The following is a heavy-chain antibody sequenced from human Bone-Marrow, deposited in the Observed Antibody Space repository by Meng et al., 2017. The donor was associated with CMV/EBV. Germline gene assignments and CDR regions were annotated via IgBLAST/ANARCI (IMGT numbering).Heavy chain of an antibody. CDR1: GFTFSHYY. CDR3: VRSSGWSLFDY. CDR2: VNSNNDAT. J-gene: IGHJ4*02. V-gene: IGHV1-2*02. Sequence: QLVQSWAEMTKPGAAVQVSRTTSGFTFSHYYIHWVRQAPGQGLEWMGWVNSNNDATNYARKFQGRVSMTRDTSISTAHMELSRLMSDDTAVYYCVRSSGWSLFDYWGQGTLVTVSS. D-gene: IGHD6-19*01.